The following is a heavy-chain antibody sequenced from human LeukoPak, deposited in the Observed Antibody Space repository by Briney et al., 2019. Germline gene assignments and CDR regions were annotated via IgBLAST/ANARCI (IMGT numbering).Heavy chain of an antibody. CDR1: GFTFHNHA. V-gene: IGHV3-43D*04. Sequence: GGSLRLSCAASGFTFHNHAMHWVRQAPGKGPEWVSLIDWDSSRTYYTESVKGRFTISRDNSKNSLFLQMNSLRAEDTASYYCARGELPTGWLTDFWGQGTLVTVST. CDR3: ARGELPTGWLTDF. CDR2: IDWDSSRT. J-gene: IGHJ4*02. D-gene: IGHD6-19*01.